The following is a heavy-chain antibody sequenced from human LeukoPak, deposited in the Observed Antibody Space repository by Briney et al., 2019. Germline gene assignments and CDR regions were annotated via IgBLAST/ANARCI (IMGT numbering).Heavy chain of an antibody. V-gene: IGHV4-34*01. CDR2: IDHGGKV. CDR3: ARDIASSGSYWRGFGY. Sequence: SETLSLTCGFSGTIFSPYSWTWIRQSPGKGLEWIGEIDHGGKVNYNPSMSSRVSISLDTSKTQFSLRVSSVTAADTAVYYCARDIASSGSYWRGFGYWGQGILVTVSS. D-gene: IGHD1-26*01. J-gene: IGHJ4*02. CDR1: GTIFSPYS.